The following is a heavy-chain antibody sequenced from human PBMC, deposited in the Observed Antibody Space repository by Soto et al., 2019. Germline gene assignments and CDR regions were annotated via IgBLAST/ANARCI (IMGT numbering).Heavy chain of an antibody. Sequence: GGSLRLSCAASGFTFSSYAMSWVRQAPGKGLEWVSAISGSGGSTYYADSVNGRFTISSDNSKNTLYLQMNSLRVEDTAVYYCAKDKGIAAAHDYWGQGTLVTVSS. CDR1: GFTFSSYA. J-gene: IGHJ4*02. D-gene: IGHD6-13*01. CDR2: ISGSGGST. CDR3: AKDKGIAAAHDY. V-gene: IGHV3-23*01.